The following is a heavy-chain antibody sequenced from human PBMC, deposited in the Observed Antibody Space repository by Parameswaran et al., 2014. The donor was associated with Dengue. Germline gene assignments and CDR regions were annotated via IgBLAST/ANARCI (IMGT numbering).Heavy chain of an antibody. CDR2: INHSGST. D-gene: IGHD5-18*01. Sequence: VRQAPGKGLEWIGEINHSGSTNYNPSLKSRVTISVDTSKNQFSLKLSSVTAADTAVYYCARVDTAMGWDGIIFDYWGQGTLVTVSS. J-gene: IGHJ4*02. CDR3: ARVDTAMGWDGIIFDY. V-gene: IGHV4-34*01.